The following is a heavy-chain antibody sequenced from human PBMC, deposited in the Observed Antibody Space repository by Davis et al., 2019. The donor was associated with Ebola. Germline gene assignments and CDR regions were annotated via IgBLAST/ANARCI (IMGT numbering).Heavy chain of an antibody. Sequence: GESLKISCAASGFTFRSYDMHWVRQATGKGLEWVSAIGAAGDTYYPVSVKGRFTISRENAKNSLYLQMTSLRAEDTAVYYCARAGFGSTWFDCWGQGILVPVSS. CDR2: IGAAGDT. D-gene: IGHD6-13*01. CDR3: ARAGFGSTWFDC. CDR1: GFTFRSYD. J-gene: IGHJ5*01. V-gene: IGHV3-13*01.